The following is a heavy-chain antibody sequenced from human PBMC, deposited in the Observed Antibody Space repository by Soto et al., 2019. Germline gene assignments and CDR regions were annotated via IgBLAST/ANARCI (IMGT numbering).Heavy chain of an antibody. Sequence: GASVKVSCKASGYTFTSYAMHWVRQAPGQRLEWMGWINAGNGNTKYSQKFQGRVTITRDTSASTAYMELSSLRSEDTAVYYCARAPMILKHIDYWGQGTLVTVSS. CDR2: INAGNGNT. CDR1: GYTFTSYA. CDR3: ARAPMILKHIDY. V-gene: IGHV1-3*01. D-gene: IGHD3-22*01. J-gene: IGHJ4*02.